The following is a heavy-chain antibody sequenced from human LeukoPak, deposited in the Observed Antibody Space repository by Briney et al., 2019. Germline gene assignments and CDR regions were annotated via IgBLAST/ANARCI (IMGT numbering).Heavy chain of an antibody. Sequence: KPSETLSLTCTVSGGSISSYYWSWIRQPPGKGLEWIGYIYYSGSTNYNPSLKSRVTISVDTSKNQFSLKLSSVTAADTAVYYCARGFYDFWSGPRFDPWGQGTLVTVSS. CDR1: GGSISSYY. CDR3: ARGFYDFWSGPRFDP. V-gene: IGHV4-59*12. D-gene: IGHD3-3*01. J-gene: IGHJ5*02. CDR2: IYYSGST.